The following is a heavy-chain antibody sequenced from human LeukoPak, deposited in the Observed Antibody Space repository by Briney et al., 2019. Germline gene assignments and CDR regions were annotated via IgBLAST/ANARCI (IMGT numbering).Heavy chain of an antibody. J-gene: IGHJ4*02. Sequence: SETLSLTCTVSGGSISSNSYYWGWIRQPPGKGLEWIGNIYYSGSTSYKPTLKSRVTISVDTSKNQFSLKLSSVTAADTAVYYCARGIIRGYYFDHWGQGTLVTVSS. CDR2: IYYSGST. D-gene: IGHD3-10*01. CDR1: GGSISSNSYY. CDR3: ARGIIRGYYFDH. V-gene: IGHV4-39*02.